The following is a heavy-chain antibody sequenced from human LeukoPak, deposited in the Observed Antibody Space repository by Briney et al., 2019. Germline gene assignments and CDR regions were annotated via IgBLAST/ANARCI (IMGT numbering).Heavy chain of an antibody. V-gene: IGHV3-23*01. D-gene: IGHD3-16*02. CDR2: ISDSGRSS. Sequence: GGSLRLSCVASGFTFSDYAMSWVRQAPGKGLEWVSGISDSGRSSYYTDSVKGRCTISRDNSKNTVSLQINNLRTEDTAVYFCARHDSFIPFWGQGTLVTVTS. CDR3: ARHDSFIPF. J-gene: IGHJ4*02. CDR1: GFTFSDYA.